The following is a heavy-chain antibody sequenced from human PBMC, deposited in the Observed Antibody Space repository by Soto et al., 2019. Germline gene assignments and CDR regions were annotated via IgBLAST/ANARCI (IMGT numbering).Heavy chain of an antibody. V-gene: IGHV3-21*01. CDR3: ARDYIAAAGTSSDAFDI. D-gene: IGHD6-13*01. Sequence: ESGGGLVKPGGSLRLSCAASGFTFSSYSMNWVRQAPGKGLEWVSSISSSSSYIYYADSVKGRFTISRDNAKNSLYLQMNSLRAEDTAVYYCARDYIAAAGTSSDAFDIWGQGTMVTVSS. J-gene: IGHJ3*02. CDR2: ISSSSSYI. CDR1: GFTFSSYS.